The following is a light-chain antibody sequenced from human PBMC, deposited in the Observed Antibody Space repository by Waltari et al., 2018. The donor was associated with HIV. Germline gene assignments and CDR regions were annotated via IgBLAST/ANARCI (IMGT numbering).Light chain of an antibody. CDR1: SSNIGSNI. J-gene: IGLJ3*02. CDR3: AAWDDSLNAWV. Sequence: QSVLTQPPSASGTPGPRVSISCSGRSSNIGSNIVNWYQQLPGTAPKLLIYSNNQRPSGVPDRFSGSKSGTSASLAISGLQSEDEADYYCAAWDDSLNAWVFGGGTKLTVL. CDR2: SNN. V-gene: IGLV1-44*01.